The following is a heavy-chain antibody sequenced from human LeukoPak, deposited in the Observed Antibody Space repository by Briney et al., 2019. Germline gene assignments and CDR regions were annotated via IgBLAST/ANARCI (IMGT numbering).Heavy chain of an antibody. CDR1: GYTFTGYY. CDR3: AYYYDSSGYYPGDY. CDR2: INPNSGGT. V-gene: IGHV1-2*02. Sequence: ASVKVSCKASGYTFTGYYMHWVRQAPGQGLEWMGWINPNSGGTNYAQKFQGRVTITADESTSTAYMELSSLRSEDTAVYYCAYYYDSSGYYPGDYWGQGTLVTVPS. D-gene: IGHD3-22*01. J-gene: IGHJ4*02.